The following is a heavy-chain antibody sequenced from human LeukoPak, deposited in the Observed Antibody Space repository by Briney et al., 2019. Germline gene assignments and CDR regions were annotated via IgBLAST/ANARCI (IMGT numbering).Heavy chain of an antibody. CDR2: SYHSGST. V-gene: IGHV4-4*02. CDR1: GGSISSSNW. J-gene: IGHJ5*02. Sequence: SETLSLTCAVSGGSISSSNWWSWVRPPPGKGLEWIGESYHSGSTNYNPSLKSRVTISVDKAKNQFSLKLSSVTAADTAVYYCARMTFFTMVRPSGFDPWGQGTLVTVSS. CDR3: ARMTFFTMVRPSGFDP. D-gene: IGHD3-10*01.